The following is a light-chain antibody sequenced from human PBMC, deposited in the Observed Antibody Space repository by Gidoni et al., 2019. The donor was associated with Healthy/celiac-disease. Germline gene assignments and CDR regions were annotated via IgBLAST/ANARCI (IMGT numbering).Light chain of an antibody. CDR2: DAS. J-gene: IGKJ2*01. Sequence: DIQMTQSPSTLYASVGDRVTITCRARQSISSWLAWYPQKPGKAPKPLIYDASSLESGVPSRFSGSGAGTEFTLSIRSLQPDDFATYYCHQYNSYSSSVLTFGQGTKLEIK. CDR3: HQYNSYSSSVLT. CDR1: QSISSW. V-gene: IGKV1-5*01.